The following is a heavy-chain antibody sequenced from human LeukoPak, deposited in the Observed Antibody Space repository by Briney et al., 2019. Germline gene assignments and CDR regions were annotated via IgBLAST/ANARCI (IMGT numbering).Heavy chain of an antibody. D-gene: IGHD3-22*01. Sequence: MTSQTLSLTCTVSGGSISSGDYCWGWLRQPPGKGLEWIAYMYYSGSTYYNPSLKSQVTMSADTSKNQLSLKLSSVTAADTAVYYCARPYYYDSRIDPWGQGSLVTVSS. CDR1: GGSISSGDYC. CDR2: MYYSGST. CDR3: ARPYYYDSRIDP. V-gene: IGHV4-30-4*01. J-gene: IGHJ5*02.